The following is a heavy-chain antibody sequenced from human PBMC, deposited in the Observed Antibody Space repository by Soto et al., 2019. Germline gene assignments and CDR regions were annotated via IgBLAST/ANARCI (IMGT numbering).Heavy chain of an antibody. J-gene: IGHJ4*02. Sequence: SETLSLTCTVSGGSISSYYWSWIRQPPGKGLEWIGYIYYSGSTNYNPSLKSRVTISVDTSKNQFSLKLSSVTAADTAVYYCARGSRYYDSSGYYPGFAYWGQGTLVTVS. CDR1: GGSISSYY. V-gene: IGHV4-59*01. CDR3: ARGSRYYDSSGYYPGFAY. D-gene: IGHD3-22*01. CDR2: IYYSGST.